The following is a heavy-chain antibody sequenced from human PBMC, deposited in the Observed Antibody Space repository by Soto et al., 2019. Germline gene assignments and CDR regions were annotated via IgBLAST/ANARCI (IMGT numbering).Heavy chain of an antibody. CDR2: IIPILGIA. Sequence: QVQLVQSGAEVKKPGSSVKVSCKASEGTFSSYTISWVRQAPGQGLGWMGRIIPILGIANYAQKFQGRVTITADKSTSTAYMELSSLRSEDTAVYYCARDLIVVVTASNGMDVWGQGTTVTVSS. CDR3: ARDLIVVVTASNGMDV. J-gene: IGHJ6*02. D-gene: IGHD2-21*02. CDR1: EGTFSSYT. V-gene: IGHV1-69*08.